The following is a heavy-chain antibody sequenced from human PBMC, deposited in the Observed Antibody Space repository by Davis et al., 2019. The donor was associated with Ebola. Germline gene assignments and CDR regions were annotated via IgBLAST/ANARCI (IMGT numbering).Heavy chain of an antibody. CDR2: MNSKSGIG. Sequence: ASVKVSCKASGYTFTSYDINWVRQAPGQGLEWMGWMNSKSGIGDYAQKFQGRITMTSDTSIRTAYMALSRLRSDDTAVYYCARETAARPRYNWFDPWGQGTLVTVSS. V-gene: IGHV1-8*01. D-gene: IGHD6-6*01. J-gene: IGHJ5*02. CDR3: ARETAARPRYNWFDP. CDR1: GYTFTSYD.